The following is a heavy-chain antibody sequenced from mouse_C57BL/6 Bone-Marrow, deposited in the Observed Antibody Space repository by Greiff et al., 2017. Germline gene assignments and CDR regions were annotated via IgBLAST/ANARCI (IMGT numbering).Heavy chain of an antibody. D-gene: IGHD2-5*01. J-gene: IGHJ3*01. CDR3: ARSDYSNCPWFAY. CDR1: GYTFTSYW. Sequence: VQLQQPGAELVMPGASVKLSCKASGYTFTSYWMHWVKQRPGQGLEWIGEIDPSDSYTNYNQKFKGKSTLTVDKSSSTAYMQLSSLTSEDSAVYYCARSDYSNCPWFAYWSQGTLVTVSA. CDR2: IDPSDSYT. V-gene: IGHV1-69*01.